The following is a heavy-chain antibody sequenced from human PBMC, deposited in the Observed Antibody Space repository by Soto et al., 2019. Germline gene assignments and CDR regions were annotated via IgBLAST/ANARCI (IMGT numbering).Heavy chain of an antibody. CDR2: ISSNGGST. CDR1: WFTFINYG. J-gene: IGHJ3*02. Sequence: PGGSMRLSCAVAWFTFINYGMNWVRQAPGKGLEYVSAISSNGGSTYYANSVKGRFTISRDNSKNTLYLQMGSLRAEDMAVYYCARALGYAFDIWGQGTMVTVSS. V-gene: IGHV3-64*01. D-gene: IGHD7-27*01. CDR3: ARALGYAFDI.